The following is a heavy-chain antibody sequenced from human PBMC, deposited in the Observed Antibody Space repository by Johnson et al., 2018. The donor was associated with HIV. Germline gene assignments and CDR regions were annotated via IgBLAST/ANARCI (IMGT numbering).Heavy chain of an antibody. CDR2: IRYAGSNK. V-gene: IGHV3-30*02. CDR3: AKAYCPGCDAFDV. CDR1: GFTFSSYG. Sequence: QVQLVESGGGLVQPGGSLRLSCAASGFTFSSYGMHWVRQAPGKGLEWVAFIRYAGSNKYYADSVKGRFNISRDNSKNTQYLQMNSLRVEDTGLYYCAKAYCPGCDAFDVWGHGTMVTVSS. J-gene: IGHJ3*01. D-gene: IGHD2-21*01.